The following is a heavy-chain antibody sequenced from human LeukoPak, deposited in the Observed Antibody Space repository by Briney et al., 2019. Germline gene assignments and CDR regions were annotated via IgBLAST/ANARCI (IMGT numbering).Heavy chain of an antibody. D-gene: IGHD5-18*01. Sequence: GGSLRLSCAASGFTFSSYAMSWVRQAPGKGLEWVSAISGSGGSTYYADSVKGRFTISRDNSKNSLYLQMNSLRAEDTAVYYCAAKGYSYGYVFDYWGQGTLVTVSS. CDR3: AAKGYSYGYVFDY. CDR1: GFTFSSYA. V-gene: IGHV3-23*01. CDR2: ISGSGGST. J-gene: IGHJ4*02.